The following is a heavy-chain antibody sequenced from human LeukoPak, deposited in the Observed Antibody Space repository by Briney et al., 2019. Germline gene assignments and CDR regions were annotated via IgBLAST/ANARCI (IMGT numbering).Heavy chain of an antibody. Sequence: SATLSLTCTVPGGPISTSSYYWGWIRQPPGKGLEWLACRYYSGSTDYNPSLKGRATISVDTSRNQFSLRLSSVTAADTAVYYCVRRNDILTGYYSTFDYWGKGTLVTSST. V-gene: IGHV4-39*01. CDR2: RYYSGST. CDR3: VRRNDILTGYYSTFDY. D-gene: IGHD3-9*01. CDR1: GGPISTSSYY. J-gene: IGHJ4*02.